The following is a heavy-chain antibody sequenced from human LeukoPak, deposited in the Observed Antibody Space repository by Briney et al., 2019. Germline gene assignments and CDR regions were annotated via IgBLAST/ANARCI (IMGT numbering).Heavy chain of an antibody. CDR3: AGTRRYDILTGNNAFDI. J-gene: IGHJ3*02. D-gene: IGHD3-9*01. Sequence: GGSLRLSCAACGCTFSSYDIHWVRQATGKGLDGVSGIGTAGEIYYPGSVTGRFTISRENAKNSLYLQMNSLRAGDTAVYYCAGTRRYDILTGNNAFDIWGQGTMVTVSS. V-gene: IGHV3-13*01. CDR2: IGTAGEI. CDR1: GCTFSSYD.